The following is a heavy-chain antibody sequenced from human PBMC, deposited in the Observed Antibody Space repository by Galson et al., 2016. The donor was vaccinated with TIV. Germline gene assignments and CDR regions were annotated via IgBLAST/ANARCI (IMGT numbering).Heavy chain of an antibody. V-gene: IGHV3-7*01. CDR1: RFSFNTYW. Sequence: SLRLSCAASRFSFNTYWMSWLRQAPGKGLEWVASINQGGSEKDYVDSVKGRYTISRDNAQTSLYLQMDSQRAEDTAVYYCARMLFDIVEAPAATPAGYFDPWGQGTLVTVSS. J-gene: IGHJ5*02. D-gene: IGHD2-2*01. CDR2: INQGGSEK. CDR3: ARMLFDIVEAPAATPAGYFDP.